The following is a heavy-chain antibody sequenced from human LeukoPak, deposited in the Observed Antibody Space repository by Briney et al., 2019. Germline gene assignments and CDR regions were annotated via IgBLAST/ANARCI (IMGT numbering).Heavy chain of an antibody. J-gene: IGHJ4*02. CDR2: TYYRSKWYN. CDR3: ARSLWFGELLDY. D-gene: IGHD3-10*01. Sequence: PSQTLSPTCAISGDSVSSNSAAWNWIRQSPSRGLERLGRTYYRSKWYNDHAVSVKSRITINPDTSKNQFSLQLNSVTPEDTAVYYCARSLWFGELLDYWGQGTLVTVSS. CDR1: GDSVSSNSAA. V-gene: IGHV6-1*01.